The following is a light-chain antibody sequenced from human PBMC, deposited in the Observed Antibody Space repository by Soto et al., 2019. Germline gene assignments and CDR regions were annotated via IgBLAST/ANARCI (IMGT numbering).Light chain of an antibody. V-gene: IGLV1-40*01. J-gene: IGLJ1*01. CDR1: TPNIGAGYD. CDR2: VNS. Sequence: QSVLTQPPSVSGAPGQRATISATGSTPNIGAGYDVHWYKQLPGTAPKLLIYVNSNRPSGVPDRFSGSKSGTSASLAITGLQAEDEADYYCQSYDSSLSGYVFGTGTKLTVL. CDR3: QSYDSSLSGYV.